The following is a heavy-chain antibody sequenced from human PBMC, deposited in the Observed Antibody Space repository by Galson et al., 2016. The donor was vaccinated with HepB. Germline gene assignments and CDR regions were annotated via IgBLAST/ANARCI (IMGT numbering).Heavy chain of an antibody. CDR3: AKDKGVLRHFDWLTYDAFDM. CDR1: GFTFSKYA. V-gene: IGHV3-30*18. Sequence: SLRLSCAASGFTFSKYALHWVRQAPGKGLEWVAVISTNGINEKYEDSVKGRFTVSRDNSKNTVDLQMNSLRPEDTAVYYCAKDKGVLRHFDWLTYDAFDMWGQGTMVTVSS. CDR2: ISTNGINE. J-gene: IGHJ3*02. D-gene: IGHD3-9*01.